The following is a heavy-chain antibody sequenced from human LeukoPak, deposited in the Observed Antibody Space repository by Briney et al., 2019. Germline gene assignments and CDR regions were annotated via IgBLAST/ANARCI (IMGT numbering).Heavy chain of an antibody. Sequence: GGSLRLSCAASGFTFSSYGMHWVRQAPGKGLEWVAFIRYDGSNKYYADSVKGRFTISRDNSKNTLYLQMNSLRAEDTAVYYCAKDNSRIAAAGTFDYWGQGTLVTVSS. CDR1: GFTFSSYG. J-gene: IGHJ4*02. CDR3: AKDNSRIAAAGTFDY. D-gene: IGHD6-13*01. CDR2: IRYDGSNK. V-gene: IGHV3-30*02.